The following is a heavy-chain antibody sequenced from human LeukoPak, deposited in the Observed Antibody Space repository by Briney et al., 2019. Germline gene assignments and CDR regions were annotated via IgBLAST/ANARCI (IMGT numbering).Heavy chain of an antibody. CDR3: AGDQRSGWPYFDY. D-gene: IGHD6-19*01. Sequence: PGGSLRLSCAASGFTFSTYEMNWLRQAPGKGLEWVSYIGSSGIIHYADSVKGRFTISRDNAKNSLYLQMNSLRAEDTAVYYCAGDQRSGWPYFDYWGQGTLVTVSS. CDR1: GFTFSTYE. V-gene: IGHV3-48*03. J-gene: IGHJ4*02. CDR2: IGSSGII.